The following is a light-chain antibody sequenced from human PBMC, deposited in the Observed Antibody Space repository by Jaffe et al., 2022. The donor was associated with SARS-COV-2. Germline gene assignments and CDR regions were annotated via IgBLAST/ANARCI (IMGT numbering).Light chain of an antibody. J-gene: IGKJ2*01. Sequence: DIQMTQSPSTLSASVGDRVTITCRASQSISTWLAWYQQKPGKAPKLLIYKASSLESGVPSRFSGSGSGTEFTLTITSLQPDDFATYYCQQYKSYSYTFAQGTKLEIK. CDR3: QQYKSYSYT. CDR2: KAS. CDR1: QSISTW. V-gene: IGKV1-5*03.